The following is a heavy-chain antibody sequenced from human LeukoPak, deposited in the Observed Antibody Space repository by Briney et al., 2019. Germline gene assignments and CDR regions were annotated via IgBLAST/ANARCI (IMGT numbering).Heavy chain of an antibody. Sequence: SQTLSLTCAISGDSVSSNSAAWNWIRQSPSRGLEWLGRTYYRSKWYNDYAVSVKSRITINPDTSKNQFSLQLNSVTPEDTAVYYCARDFWPYSGYDFTDSYYYGMDAWGQGTTVTVSS. CDR1: GDSVSSNSAA. CDR3: ARDFWPYSGYDFTDSYYYGMDA. V-gene: IGHV6-1*01. D-gene: IGHD5-12*01. CDR2: TYYRSKWYN. J-gene: IGHJ6*02.